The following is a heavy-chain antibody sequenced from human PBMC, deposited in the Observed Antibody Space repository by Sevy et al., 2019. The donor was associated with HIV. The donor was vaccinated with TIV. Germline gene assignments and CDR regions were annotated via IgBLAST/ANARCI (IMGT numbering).Heavy chain of an antibody. CDR3: ARAQFTPRHYYYYYMDV. D-gene: IGHD2-15*01. V-gene: IGHV4-4*07. CDR2: IYISGST. Sequence: SETLSLTCTVSGGSISSYYWSWIRQPAGKGLEWIGRIYISGSTNYNPSLKSRVTMSVDTSKNQFSLKLSSVTAADTAVYYCARAQFTPRHYYYYYMDVWGKGTTVTVSS. CDR1: GGSISSYY. J-gene: IGHJ6*03.